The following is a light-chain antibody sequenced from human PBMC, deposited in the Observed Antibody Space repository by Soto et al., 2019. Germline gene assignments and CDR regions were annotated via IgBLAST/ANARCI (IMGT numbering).Light chain of an antibody. CDR1: QSVDSSY. CDR3: QQYSSSLWT. J-gene: IGKJ1*01. Sequence: IVLTQSPDTLSLTPWERATLSCGASQSVDSSYVAWYQQKPGLAPRLLMFDASSRANGIPDRFRGSGSGTGFTLTISSLEPEDFAVYYCQQYSSSLWTFGQGTKVDIK. CDR2: DAS. V-gene: IGKV3D-20*01.